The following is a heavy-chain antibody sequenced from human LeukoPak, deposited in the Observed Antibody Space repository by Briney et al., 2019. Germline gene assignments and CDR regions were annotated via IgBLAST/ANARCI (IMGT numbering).Heavy chain of an antibody. J-gene: IGHJ3*02. Sequence: PSQTLSLTCTVSGGSISSGSYYWSWIRQHPGKGLEWIGYIYYSGITYYNPSLKSRVTISVDTSKNQFSLKLTSVTAADTAVYYCARDNSGYPFDAFDSWGQGTMVTVSS. CDR2: IYYSGIT. CDR1: GGSISSGSYY. V-gene: IGHV4-31*03. CDR3: ARDNSGYPFDAFDS. D-gene: IGHD3-22*01.